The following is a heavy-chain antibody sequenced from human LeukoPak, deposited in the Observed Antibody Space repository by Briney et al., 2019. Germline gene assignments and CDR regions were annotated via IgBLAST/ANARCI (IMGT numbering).Heavy chain of an antibody. D-gene: IGHD3-10*01. CDR2: ISWNSAYI. Sequence: GRSLRLSCAAAGFSFDDYDMHWVRQAPGKGREYVSGISWNSAYIVYADSVKGRFTISRDNAKNSLYLQMNSLRPEDTALYYCAKDILRSGAAFDYWGQGTLATVSS. J-gene: IGHJ4*02. CDR3: AKDILRSGAAFDY. V-gene: IGHV3-9*01. CDR1: GFSFDDYD.